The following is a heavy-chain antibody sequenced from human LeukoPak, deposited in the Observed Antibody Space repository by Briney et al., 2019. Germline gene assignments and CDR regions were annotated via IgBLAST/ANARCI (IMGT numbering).Heavy chain of an antibody. J-gene: IGHJ4*02. Sequence: ASVKVSCKASGYTFTGYYMHWVRQAPGQGLEWMGWINPNSGGTNYAQKFQGRVTMTRDTSISTAYMELSRLRSDDTAVYYCGRGGPIGSYLHLNDYWGEGTLVTVSS. CDR1: GYTFTGYY. D-gene: IGHD1-26*01. CDR2: INPNSGGT. CDR3: GRGGPIGSYLHLNDY. V-gene: IGHV1-2*02.